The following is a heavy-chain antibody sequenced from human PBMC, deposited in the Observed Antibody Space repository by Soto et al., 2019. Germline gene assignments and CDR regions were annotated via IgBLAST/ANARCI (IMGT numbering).Heavy chain of an antibody. Sequence: ASVKVSCKASGYTFTDCGLHWVRQAPGQGLEWMGWISAANGITKFSQKFQDRVTLTRDTSASTAYMELSSLRSEDTAVYYCARDDFGDSRHFECWGQGTRVTVSS. J-gene: IGHJ4*02. CDR1: GYTFTDCG. CDR2: ISAANGIT. CDR3: ARDDFGDSRHFEC. V-gene: IGHV1-3*01. D-gene: IGHD4-17*01.